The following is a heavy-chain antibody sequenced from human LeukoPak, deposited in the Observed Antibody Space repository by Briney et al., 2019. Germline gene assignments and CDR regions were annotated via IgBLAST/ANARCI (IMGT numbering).Heavy chain of an antibody. CDR1: GDSFSDFY. Sequence: PSKTLSLTCAVYGDSFSDFYWSWIRQPPGKGLEWIGEINRGGSTNYNPSLKSRVTISLDTSVNQFFLRLSPVTAADAGVYYCARERASNNYNNWFDPWGQGTLATVSS. J-gene: IGHJ5*02. V-gene: IGHV4-34*01. CDR3: ARERASNNYNNWFDP. D-gene: IGHD4-11*01. CDR2: INRGGST.